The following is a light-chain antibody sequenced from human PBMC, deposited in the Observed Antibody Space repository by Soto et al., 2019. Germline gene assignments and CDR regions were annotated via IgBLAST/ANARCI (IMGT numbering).Light chain of an antibody. J-gene: IGKJ4*01. CDR2: GAT. CDR1: QSISSN. Sequence: EIVMTQSPATLSVFPGERATLSCRASQSISSNLAWYQHKPGQAHRLLIYGATPRATASPARFSGYGSGTEFTLSISSLQSEDFAVYYCQQYETLPPLTFGGGTKVEIK. V-gene: IGKV3-15*01. CDR3: QQYETLPPLT.